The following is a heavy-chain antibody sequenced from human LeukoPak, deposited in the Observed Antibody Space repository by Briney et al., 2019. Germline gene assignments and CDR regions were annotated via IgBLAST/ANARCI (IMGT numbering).Heavy chain of an antibody. J-gene: IGHJ4*02. Sequence: GGSLRLSCAASGFTFSSYWMHWVRQAPGKGLVWVSRINSDGSSTSYADSVRGRFSISRDNAKNTLYLQMNSLRAEDTAVYYCAKSGRRGYSYGSRFKYYYDYWGQGTLVTVSS. CDR1: GFTFSSYW. V-gene: IGHV3-74*01. CDR2: INSDGSST. D-gene: IGHD5-18*01. CDR3: AKSGRRGYSYGSRFKYYYDY.